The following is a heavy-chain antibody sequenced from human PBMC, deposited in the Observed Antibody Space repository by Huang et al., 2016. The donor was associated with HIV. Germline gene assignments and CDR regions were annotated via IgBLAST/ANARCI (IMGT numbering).Heavy chain of an antibody. V-gene: IGHV4-39*01. J-gene: IGHJ3*02. CDR1: GGSISSSSYY. D-gene: IGHD2-2*01. CDR3: ARHMDCSSSSCLAGGHERGPFDM. CDR2: IYYRSST. Sequence: QLQLQESGPGLVKPSETLSLTCSVSGGSISSSSYYWGWIRQPPGKGLEWIGGIYYRSSTCYNPSLKSRVTISVDTSKNQFSRRLSSVTAADTSVYYCARHMDCSSSSCLAGGHERGPFDMWGQGTMVTVSS.